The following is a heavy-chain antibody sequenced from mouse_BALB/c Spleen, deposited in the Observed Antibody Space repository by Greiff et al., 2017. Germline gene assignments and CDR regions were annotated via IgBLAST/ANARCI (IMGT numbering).Heavy chain of an antibody. CDR2: SRNKANDYTT. CDR1: GFTFSDFY. Sequence: EVMLVESGGGLVQPGGSLRLSCATSGFTFSDFYMEWVRQPPGKRLEWIAASRNKANDYTTEYSASVKGRFIVSRDTSQSILYLQMNALRAEDTASYYCARDAYDGYPYWYFDVWGAGTTVTVSS. CDR3: ARDAYDGYPYWYFDV. V-gene: IGHV7-1*02. J-gene: IGHJ1*01. D-gene: IGHD2-3*01.